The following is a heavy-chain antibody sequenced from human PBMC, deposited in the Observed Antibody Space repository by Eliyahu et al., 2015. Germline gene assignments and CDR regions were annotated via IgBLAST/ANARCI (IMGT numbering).Heavy chain of an antibody. CDR1: GFTFSGSA. V-gene: IGHV3-73*01. CDR2: IRSKANSYAT. D-gene: IGHD4-17*01. Sequence: EVQLVESGGGLVQPGGSLKLSCAASGFTFSGSAMHWVRQASGKGLEWVGRIRSKANSYATAYAASVKGRFTISRDDSKNTAYLQMNSLKTEDTAVYYCTRWVYGDYDGYWGQGTLVTVSS. J-gene: IGHJ4*02. CDR3: TRWVYGDYDGY.